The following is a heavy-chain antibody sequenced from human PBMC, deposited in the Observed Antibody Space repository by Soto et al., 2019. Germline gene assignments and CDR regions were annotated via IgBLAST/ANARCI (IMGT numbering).Heavy chain of an antibody. Sequence: PSETLSLTCTVAGGSVSSGSYYWSWIRQPPGKGLEWIGYIYSSGSTNYNPSLKSRVTISVDKAKNQFSLKLSSLTAADTAVYYCARDLTAIVAAAMPRRAFDIWGQGTMVTVSS. V-gene: IGHV4-61*01. CDR3: ARDLTAIVAAAMPRRAFDI. J-gene: IGHJ3*02. CDR2: IYSSGST. D-gene: IGHD2-2*01. CDR1: GGSVSSGSYY.